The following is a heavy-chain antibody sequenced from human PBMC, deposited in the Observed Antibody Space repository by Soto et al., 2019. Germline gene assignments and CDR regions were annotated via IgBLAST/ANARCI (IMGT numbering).Heavy chain of an antibody. J-gene: IGHJ6*02. CDR1: GDSVSSNSAA. CDR2: TYYRSKWYN. V-gene: IGHV6-1*01. CDR3: ARGASIAARTTRYYYYYYGMDV. Sequence: TLSLTCAISGDSVSSNSAAWNWIRQSPSRGLEWLGRTYYRSKWYNDYAVAVKSRITINPDTSKNQFSLQLNSVTPEDTAVYYCARGASIAARTTRYYYYYYGMDVWGQGTTVTVSS. D-gene: IGHD6-6*01.